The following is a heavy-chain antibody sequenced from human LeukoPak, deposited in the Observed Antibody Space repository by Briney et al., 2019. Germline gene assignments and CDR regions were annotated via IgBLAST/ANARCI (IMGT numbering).Heavy chain of an antibody. J-gene: IGHJ4*02. V-gene: IGHV3-15*01. Sequence: GGSLRLSCAASGFTFSNAWMSWVRQAPGKGLEWVGRIKSKTDGWTTDYAAPVKGRFTISRDDSKNTLYLQMNSLKTEDTAVYYCGYAGGRYFDYWGQGTLVTVSS. CDR3: GYAGGRYFDY. CDR1: GFTFSNAW. D-gene: IGHD2-2*01. CDR2: IKSKTDGWTT.